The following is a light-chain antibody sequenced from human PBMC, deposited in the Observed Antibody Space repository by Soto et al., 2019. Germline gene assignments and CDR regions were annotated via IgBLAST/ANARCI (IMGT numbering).Light chain of an antibody. Sequence: DIQLTQSPSSLSASIGDRGTITCQASQSITNNFGWYQQKPANAPNLLLYHASKFATAVTSSFSGSGSATGFSFLVTSLHRQDLATYYCQQYYRMPPLTFGQGTRLEIK. CDR3: QQYYRMPPLT. CDR2: HAS. CDR1: QSITNN. V-gene: IGKV1-33*01. J-gene: IGKJ5*01.